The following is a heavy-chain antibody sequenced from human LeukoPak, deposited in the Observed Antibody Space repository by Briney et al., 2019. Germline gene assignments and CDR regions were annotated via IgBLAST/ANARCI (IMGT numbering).Heavy chain of an antibody. Sequence: GGSLRLSCEASGFTFNNYVMTWVRQAPGKGLEWVSSISGSSSYIYYADSVKGRFTISRDNAKNSLYLQMNSLRAEDTAVYYCARVFTDIVVVTAHDSFDIWGQGTMVTVSS. D-gene: IGHD2-21*02. J-gene: IGHJ3*02. CDR3: ARVFTDIVVVTAHDSFDI. CDR1: GFTFNNYV. CDR2: ISGSSSYI. V-gene: IGHV3-21*06.